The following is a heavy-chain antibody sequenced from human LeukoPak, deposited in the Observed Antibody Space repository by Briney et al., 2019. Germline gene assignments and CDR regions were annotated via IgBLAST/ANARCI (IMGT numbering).Heavy chain of an antibody. CDR3: ARDRLGGYSYVY. J-gene: IGHJ4*02. CDR2: IYDSGRT. CDR1: GGSISSSSYF. V-gene: IGHV4-61*01. D-gene: IGHD5-12*01. Sequence: PSETLSLTCTVSGGSISSSSYFWTWIRQSPGKRLEYVGYIYDSGRTNYNPSLKSRVTISKDTSKNQFSLKLSSVTAADTAVYYCARDRLGGYSYVYWGQGSLVTVSS.